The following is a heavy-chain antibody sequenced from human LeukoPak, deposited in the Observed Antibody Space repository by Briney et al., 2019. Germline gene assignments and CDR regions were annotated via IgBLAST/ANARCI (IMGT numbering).Heavy chain of an antibody. J-gene: IGHJ4*02. CDR3: ARRFSGYDFFDS. CDR2: IYSGGST. Sequence: GGSLRLSCAASGFTVSSNYMSWVRQAPGKGLEWVSVIYSGGSTYYADSVKGRFTISRDNSKNTLYLQMNSLRAEDTAVYYCARRFSGYDFFDSWGQGTLVTVSS. V-gene: IGHV3-53*01. CDR1: GFTVSSNY. D-gene: IGHD5-12*01.